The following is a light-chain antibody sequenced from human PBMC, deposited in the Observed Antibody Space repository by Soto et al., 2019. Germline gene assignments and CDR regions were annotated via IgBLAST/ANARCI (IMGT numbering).Light chain of an antibody. CDR1: SSDVGSYNL. J-gene: IGLJ1*01. V-gene: IGLV2-23*02. CDR2: EVS. Sequence: SVLTQPASVSGAPGQAITLSCTGNSSDVGSYNLVSWYQQHPGKAPKLMIYEVSKRPSGVSNRFSGSKSGNTASLTISGLQAEDEADYYCCSYAGSSSLYVFGTGTKVTVL. CDR3: CSYAGSSSLYV.